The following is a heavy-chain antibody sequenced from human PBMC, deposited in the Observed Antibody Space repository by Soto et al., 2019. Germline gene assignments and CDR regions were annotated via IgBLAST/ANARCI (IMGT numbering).Heavy chain of an antibody. CDR3: AQSRGSGSYFNPSDAFDF. J-gene: IGHJ3*01. CDR1: GFTFSSYA. Sequence: EVQLLDSGGGLVQPGGSLRLSCAASGFTFSSYAMSWVRQAPGKGLEWVSSISGSGGGTYYADSVKGRFTISRDNSKNTLSLQMNSLRAEDTAVYYCAQSRGSGSYFNPSDAFDFWGQGTMVTVSS. D-gene: IGHD3-10*01. CDR2: ISGSGGGT. V-gene: IGHV3-23*01.